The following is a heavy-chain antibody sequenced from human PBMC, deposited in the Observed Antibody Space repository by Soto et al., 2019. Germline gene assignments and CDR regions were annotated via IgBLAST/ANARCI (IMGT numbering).Heavy chain of an antibody. Sequence: QVQLVQSGAEVKKPGASVKVSCKASGYIFTGYQVHWVRQAPGQGLEWMGWINPNTGGTNYAQKFQGWVTLTRDTSMSTVYVELRRLRSADPAVYYCARDSGALDYGDYEGVGWFDPWGQGTLVTVSS. CDR1: GYIFTGYQ. V-gene: IGHV1-2*04. CDR2: INPNTGGT. J-gene: IGHJ5*02. D-gene: IGHD4-17*01. CDR3: ARDSGALDYGDYEGVGWFDP.